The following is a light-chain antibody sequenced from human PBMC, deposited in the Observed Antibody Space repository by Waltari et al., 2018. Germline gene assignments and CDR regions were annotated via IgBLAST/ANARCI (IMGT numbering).Light chain of an antibody. Sequence: QSALTQPPSASGSPGQSVTISCTGTSSDIGFFNFVSWYQQHPGKAPKVLIFGVSNRPSGVPDRFSGSKSGNTASLTVSGLQAEDEAAYYCSSYAGNYIYVFGTGTKVTVL. J-gene: IGLJ1*01. V-gene: IGLV2-8*01. CDR2: GVS. CDR1: SSDIGFFNF. CDR3: SSYAGNYIYV.